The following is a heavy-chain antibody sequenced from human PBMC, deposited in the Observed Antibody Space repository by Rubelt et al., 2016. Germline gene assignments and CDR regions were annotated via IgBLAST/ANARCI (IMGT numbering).Heavy chain of an antibody. Sequence: QITLKESGPTLVKPTQTLTLTCTFSGFSLSTSGVGVGWIRQPPGKALEWLALIYWDDDKRYSPSLKSRLTFTKETSKNQVGLTMTNMDPVDTATYYCAHRGSGSYYLLFDYWGQGTLVTVSS. J-gene: IGHJ4*02. D-gene: IGHD3-10*01. V-gene: IGHV2-5*02. CDR3: AHRGSGSYYLLFDY. CDR2: IYWDDDK. CDR1: GFSLSTSGVG.